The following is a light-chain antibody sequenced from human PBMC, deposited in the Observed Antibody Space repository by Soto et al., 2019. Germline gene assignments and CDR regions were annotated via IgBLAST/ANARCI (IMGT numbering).Light chain of an antibody. J-gene: IGLJ1*01. CDR1: SSDVGGCNF. Sequence: QSALTQPPSASGAPGQSVTSACTGTSSDVGGCNFVSWYQHFPGKAPKLIIYEVTKRPSGVPDRFSGSKSGNTASLTVSGLQTDDEADYYCSSYGGSNNFVFGTGTKVTV. CDR3: SSYGGSNNFV. V-gene: IGLV2-8*01. CDR2: EVT.